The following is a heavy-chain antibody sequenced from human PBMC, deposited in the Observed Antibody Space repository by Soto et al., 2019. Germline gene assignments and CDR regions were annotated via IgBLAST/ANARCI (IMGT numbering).Heavy chain of an antibody. CDR3: ARSSSPLYYYYYGMDV. D-gene: IGHD6-6*01. Sequence: EVQLVESGGGLIQPGGSLRLSCAASGFTVSSNYMSWVRQAPGKGLEWVSGIYSGGSTYYADSVKGRFTISRDNSKNTLYLQMNSLRAEDTAVYYCARSSSPLYYYYYGMDVWGQGTTVTVSS. CDR2: IYSGGST. V-gene: IGHV3-53*01. CDR1: GFTVSSNY. J-gene: IGHJ6*02.